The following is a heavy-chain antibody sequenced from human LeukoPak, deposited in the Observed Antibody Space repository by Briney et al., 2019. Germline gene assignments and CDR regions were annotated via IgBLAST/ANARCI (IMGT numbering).Heavy chain of an antibody. CDR3: AREGGYCSSTTCYFDS. Sequence: GGSLRLSCAASGFTFSSYSMHWVRQAAGKGLEWVAVIADDGSKKSYADSVKGRFTVSRDNSKNTLYLQMNSPRVEDTAVYYCAREGGYCSSTTCYFDSWGQGTLVTVSS. CDR2: IADDGSKK. J-gene: IGHJ4*02. CDR1: GFTFSSYS. V-gene: IGHV3-30-3*01. D-gene: IGHD2-2*01.